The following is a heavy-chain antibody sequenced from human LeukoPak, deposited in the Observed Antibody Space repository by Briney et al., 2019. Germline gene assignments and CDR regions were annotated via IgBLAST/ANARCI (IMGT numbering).Heavy chain of an antibody. V-gene: IGHV3-53*01. D-gene: IGHD3-3*01. CDR1: GFTLSSYA. Sequence: PGGSLRLSCAASGFTLSSYAMNWVRQAPGKKLEWVSDIYSDGTTFYADSVKGRFTISRDNSKNTLYLQMNSLRAEDTAVYHCARYDFILISYFDLWGRGALVTVSS. J-gene: IGHJ2*01. CDR3: ARYDFILISYFDL. CDR2: IYSDGTT.